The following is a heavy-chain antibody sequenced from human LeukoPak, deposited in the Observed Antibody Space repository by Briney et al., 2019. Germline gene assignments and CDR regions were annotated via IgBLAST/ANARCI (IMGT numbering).Heavy chain of an antibody. D-gene: IGHD2-15*01. CDR2: ISGTGSII. J-gene: IGHJ5*02. CDR3: ARVLLQAAVTYWFET. Sequence: GGSLRLSCSTSGFDFGEDYMAWIRQSPGKGLEWISSISGTGSIIYYRDSVKGRFTMSRDNTKKSVSLYMDNLRADDTATYHCARVLLQAAVTYWFETWGQGTLVTVYS. V-gene: IGHV3-11*01. CDR1: GFDFGEDY.